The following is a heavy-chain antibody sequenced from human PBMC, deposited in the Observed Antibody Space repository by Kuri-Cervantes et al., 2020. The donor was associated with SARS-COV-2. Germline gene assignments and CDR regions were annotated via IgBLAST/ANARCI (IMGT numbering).Heavy chain of an antibody. J-gene: IGHJ5*02. CDR1: GFTFDNYC. D-gene: IGHD2-8*02. CDR3: ARGQYGTGRYDH. Sequence: GESLKISCAASGFTFDNYCMGWVRQAPGKGLQWVSGVSPVGGSTFYLDSVKGRFTISRDNSQQTVYLQMDSLRVEDTAIYYCARGQYGTGRYDHWAQGTLVTVSS. V-gene: IGHV3-23*01. CDR2: VSPVGGST.